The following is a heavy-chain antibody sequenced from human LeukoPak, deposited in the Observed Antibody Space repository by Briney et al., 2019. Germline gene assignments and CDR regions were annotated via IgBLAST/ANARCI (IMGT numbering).Heavy chain of an antibody. J-gene: IGHJ4*02. Sequence: GGSLRLSCATSGFPFITYAMSWVRQAPGKGLEWVSHISASGGSTYYAGSVKGRFTISRDNAKSSLYLQMNSLRDEDTAVYYCARGIASDGRALWGQGTLVTVSS. CDR3: ARGIASDGRAL. CDR2: ISASGGST. V-gene: IGHV3-23*01. D-gene: IGHD6-13*01. CDR1: GFPFITYA.